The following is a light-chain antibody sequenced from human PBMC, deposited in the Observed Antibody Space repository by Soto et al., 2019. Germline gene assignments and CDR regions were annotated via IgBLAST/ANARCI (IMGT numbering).Light chain of an antibody. J-gene: IGKJ4*01. V-gene: IGKV3-15*01. Sequence: EIVLTQSPGTLSLSPGERATLSCRASQSVSSDHLAWYQQKPGQAPRFLIYGASTRATGIPARFSGSGSGTEFTLTISSLQSEDFAVYYCQQYNNWPLTFGGGTKVDIK. CDR1: QSVSSD. CDR3: QQYNNWPLT. CDR2: GAS.